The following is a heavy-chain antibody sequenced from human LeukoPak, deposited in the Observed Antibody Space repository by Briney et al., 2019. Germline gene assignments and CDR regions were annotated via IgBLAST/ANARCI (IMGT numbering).Heavy chain of an antibody. Sequence: GGSLRLSCEASGITFSSYDMSWVRQAPGKGLEWISAISDRGKTDYADSVKGRFTISRDSSKNTLYLQLSSLRAEDTAMYYCAKLPTIFGVADSFDIWGQGTFVTVSS. D-gene: IGHD3-3*01. CDR2: ISDRGKT. CDR1: GITFSSYD. J-gene: IGHJ3*02. CDR3: AKLPTIFGVADSFDI. V-gene: IGHV3-23*01.